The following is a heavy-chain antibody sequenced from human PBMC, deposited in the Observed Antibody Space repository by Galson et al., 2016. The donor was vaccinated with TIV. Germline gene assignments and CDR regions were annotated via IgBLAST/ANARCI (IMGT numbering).Heavy chain of an antibody. Sequence: SVKVSCKVSGYTLSEIAMHWVRQAPGKGLEWMGGFDPEAGRTIYAQKFHGRVTVTEGTATDTAYMEVNNLGSDDTAVYYCATVAWFPGLSLDSWGPGTLVTVSS. V-gene: IGHV1-24*01. CDR3: ATVAWFPGLSLDS. J-gene: IGHJ4*02. D-gene: IGHD3-22*01. CDR2: FDPEAGRT. CDR1: GYTLSEIA.